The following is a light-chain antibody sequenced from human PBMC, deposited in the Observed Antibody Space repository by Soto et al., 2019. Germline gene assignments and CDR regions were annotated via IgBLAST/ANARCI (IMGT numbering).Light chain of an antibody. V-gene: IGKV3-11*01. CDR3: QQRSNWLT. Sequence: EIVWTQSPATLSLSPGERATLSCRASQSVSSYLDWYQQKPGQAPRLLIYDASNRATGIPARFSGSGSGTDFTLTISSLEPEDFAVYYCQQRSNWLTFGQGTKVEIK. CDR1: QSVSSY. J-gene: IGKJ1*01. CDR2: DAS.